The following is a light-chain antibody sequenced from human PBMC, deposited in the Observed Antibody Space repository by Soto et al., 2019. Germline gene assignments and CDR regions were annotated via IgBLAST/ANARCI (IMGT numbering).Light chain of an antibody. CDR2: ANS. Sequence: QSVLAQPPSVSGAPGQSVTISCTGRGSNIGAGYEVHWYQHLPGRAPKLLIYANSDRPSGVPDRFFGSRSGTSASLAITRLQAEDEADYYCQSYDSGLSAVLFGGGTKLTVL. CDR1: GSNIGAGYE. V-gene: IGLV1-40*01. J-gene: IGLJ2*01. CDR3: QSYDSGLSAVL.